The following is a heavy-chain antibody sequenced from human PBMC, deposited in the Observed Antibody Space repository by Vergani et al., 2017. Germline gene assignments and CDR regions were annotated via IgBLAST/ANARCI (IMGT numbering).Heavy chain of an antibody. Sequence: QVQLQESGPGLVKPSETLSLTCAVSGYSISSTYYWGWIRQPPGKGLEWIGSIYHSGSTYNNPSLKSRVTISVDTSKNQFSLKLSSVTAADTAVYYCARADFSTNWYGQSFNVDFWGPGALVTVSS. CDR2: IYHSGST. CDR1: GYSISSTYY. D-gene: IGHD6-13*01. CDR3: ARADFSTNWYGQSFNVDF. V-gene: IGHV4-38-2*01. J-gene: IGHJ4*02.